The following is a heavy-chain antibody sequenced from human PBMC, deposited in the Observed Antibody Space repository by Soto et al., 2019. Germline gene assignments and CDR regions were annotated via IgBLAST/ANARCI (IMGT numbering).Heavy chain of an antibody. CDR2: ILHSGAT. D-gene: IGHD3-3*01. Sequence: LSLTCAVPGGSISSSTWWSWVRQPPGKGLEWIGEILHSGATNYNPSLKSRVTFSVDKSKNQFSLKLSSVTAADTAVYFCARDHGVSRGFAFDYWGQGTLVTVSS. CDR3: ARDHGVSRGFAFDY. CDR1: GGSISSSTW. V-gene: IGHV4-4*01. J-gene: IGHJ4*01.